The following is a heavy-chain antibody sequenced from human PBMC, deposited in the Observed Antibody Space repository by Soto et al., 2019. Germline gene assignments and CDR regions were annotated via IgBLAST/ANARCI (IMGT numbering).Heavy chain of an antibody. CDR3: TTGPPPLYYGMDV. J-gene: IGHJ6*02. Sequence: AGGSLRLSCAASGFTFSSYSMNWVRQASGKGLEWVGRIRSKANSYATAYAASVKGRFTISRDDSKNTLYLQMNSLKTEDTAVYYCTTGPPPLYYGMDVWGQGTTVTVSS. CDR1: GFTFSSYS. V-gene: IGHV3-73*01. CDR2: IRSKANSYAT.